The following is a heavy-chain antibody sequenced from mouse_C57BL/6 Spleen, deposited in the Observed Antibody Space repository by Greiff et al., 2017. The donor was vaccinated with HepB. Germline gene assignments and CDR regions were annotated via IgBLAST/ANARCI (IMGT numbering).Heavy chain of an antibody. CDR3: ARKVNAWFAY. CDR2: INPNNGGT. D-gene: IGHD1-3*01. V-gene: IGHV1-18*01. J-gene: IGHJ3*01. Sequence: EVQRVESGPELVKPGASVKIPCKASGYTFTDYNMDWVKQSHGKSLEWIGDINPNNGGTIYNQKFKGKATLTVDKSSSTAYMELRSLTSEDTAVYYCARKVNAWFAYWGQGTLVTVSA. CDR1: GYTFTDYN.